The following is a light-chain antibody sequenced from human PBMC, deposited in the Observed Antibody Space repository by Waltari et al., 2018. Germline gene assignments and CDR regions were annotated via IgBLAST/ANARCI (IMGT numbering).Light chain of an antibody. V-gene: IGKV1-39*01. CDR3: QPNYDTPRT. J-gene: IGKJ2*02. CDR1: QTIDY. CDR2: ETS. Sequence: QMTQSPSSLSASAGDRVTITCRASQTIDYLRWYQHKPGEAPKLLIYETSTLQSGVPTRFSGSKFGTTFILTISSLQPEDFATYFCQPNYDTPRTFGQGTKVDIK.